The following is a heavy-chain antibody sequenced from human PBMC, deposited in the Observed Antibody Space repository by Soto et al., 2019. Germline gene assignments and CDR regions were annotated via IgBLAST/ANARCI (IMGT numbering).Heavy chain of an antibody. J-gene: IGHJ4*02. V-gene: IGHV3-7*03. CDR2: IKFDGSEK. CDR3: VKDGGYCSSTTCYSPRNQYFDS. Sequence: GGSLRLSCAASGFTFSDYWMSWVRQAPGKGPEWVANIKFDGSEKQYVDSVKGRFSISRDNSRNSLFLQMNSLRAGDTAVYYCVKDGGYCSSTTCYSPRNQYFDSWGQGTLVTVSS. D-gene: IGHD2-2*01. CDR1: GFTFSDYW.